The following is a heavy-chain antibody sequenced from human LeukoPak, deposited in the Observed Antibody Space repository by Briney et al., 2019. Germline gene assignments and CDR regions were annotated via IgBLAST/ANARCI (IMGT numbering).Heavy chain of an antibody. CDR3: ARGPSQTTFGVISKHFFDY. CDR1: GFTFSNAW. Sequence: GGSLRLSCAASGFTFSNAWMSWVRQAPGKGLEWVSVIYSGGTTEYADSVKGRFTISRDNSKNTLYVQMNSLRAEDTAVYYCARGPSQTTFGVISKHFFDYWGQGTLVTVSS. V-gene: IGHV3-53*01. D-gene: IGHD3-3*01. J-gene: IGHJ4*02. CDR2: IYSGGTT.